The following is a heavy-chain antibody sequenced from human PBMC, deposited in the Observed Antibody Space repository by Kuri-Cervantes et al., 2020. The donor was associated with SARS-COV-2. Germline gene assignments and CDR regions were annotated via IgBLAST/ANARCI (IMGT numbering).Heavy chain of an antibody. J-gene: IGHJ3*02. CDR1: GFTFDDYG. V-gene: IGHV3-23*01. D-gene: IGHD3-16*01. Sequence: GESLKISCAASGFTFDDYGMSWVRQAPGKGLEWVSAISGSGGSTYYADSVKGRFTISRDNSKNTLYLQMNSLRAEDTAVYYCAKDGGIWGQGTMVTVSS. CDR2: ISGSGGST. CDR3: AKDGGI.